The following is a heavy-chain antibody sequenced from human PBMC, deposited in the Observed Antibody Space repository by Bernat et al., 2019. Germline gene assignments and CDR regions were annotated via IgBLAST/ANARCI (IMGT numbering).Heavy chain of an antibody. J-gene: IGHJ4*02. CDR2: IKSKTDGGTT. D-gene: IGHD6-13*01. Sequence: EVQLVESGGGLIQPGGSLRLSCAASGFTVNSNYMSWVRQAPGKGLEWVGRIKSKTDGGTTDYAAPVKGRFTISRDDSKNTLYLQMNSLKTEDTAVYYCTTLGSWYDPYWGQGTLVTVSS. CDR1: GFTVNSNY. V-gene: IGHV3-15*01. CDR3: TTLGSWYDPY.